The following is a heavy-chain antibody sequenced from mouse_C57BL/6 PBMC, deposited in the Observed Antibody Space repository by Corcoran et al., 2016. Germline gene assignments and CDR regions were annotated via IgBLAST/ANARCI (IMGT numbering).Heavy chain of an antibody. V-gene: IGHV12-3*02. CDR2: INHSGST. D-gene: IGHD1-1*02. CDR1: GGSFSGYY. Sequence: QVQLQQWGAGLLKPSETLSLTCAVYGGSFSGYYWSWIRQPPGKGLEWIGEINHSGSTNYNPSLKSRVTISVVTAKNQFSLKLSSVTAADTAVYYCAKDRAFMVGEDYWGQGTLVTVSS. CDR3: AKDRAFMVGEDY. J-gene: IGHJ4*01.